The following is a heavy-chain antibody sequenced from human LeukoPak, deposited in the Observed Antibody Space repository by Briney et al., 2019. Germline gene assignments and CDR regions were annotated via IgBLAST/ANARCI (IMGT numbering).Heavy chain of an antibody. V-gene: IGHV3-30*04. J-gene: IGHJ4*02. CDR2: ISYDGNYK. CDR1: GFTFSKYS. Sequence: GGSLRLSCAASGFTFSKYSMHWVRQAPGKGLEWVTVISYDGNYKYYADSVKGRFTISRDNSHYTLYLQLSNLTTDDTAVYYCARGRVVPATRLDYWGRETLVTVSS. CDR3: ARGRVVPATRLDY. D-gene: IGHD2-15*01.